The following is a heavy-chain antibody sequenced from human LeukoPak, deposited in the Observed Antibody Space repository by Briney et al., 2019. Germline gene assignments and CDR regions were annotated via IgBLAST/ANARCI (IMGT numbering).Heavy chain of an antibody. Sequence: SETLSLTCAVSGGSLGDYYWSSVRQAPGEGLEWIGEINQSGSINYSPSLKSRLSLSIDPSKNQFSLNLTSVTAADTAVYYCARGGRAISRAWGQGILVTVSS. CDR2: INQSGSI. CDR1: GGSLGDYY. V-gene: IGHV4-34*01. CDR3: ARGGRAISRA. D-gene: IGHD3-3*01. J-gene: IGHJ5*02.